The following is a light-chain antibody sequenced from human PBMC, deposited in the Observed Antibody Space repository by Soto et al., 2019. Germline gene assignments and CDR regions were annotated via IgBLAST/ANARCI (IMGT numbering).Light chain of an antibody. Sequence: QSALTQPASVSGSPGQSITISCTGTSSDIGHYDYVSWYQQHPGKAPKLMIYHVTYRPSGVSNRYSGSKSGNSASLTISGLEADDEADYYCCSLTTSHTYVFGIGTKLTVL. V-gene: IGLV2-14*03. CDR1: SSDIGHYDY. CDR3: CSLTTSHTYV. CDR2: HVT. J-gene: IGLJ1*01.